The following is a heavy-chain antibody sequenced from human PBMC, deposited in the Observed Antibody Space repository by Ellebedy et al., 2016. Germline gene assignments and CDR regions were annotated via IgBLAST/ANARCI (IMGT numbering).Heavy chain of an antibody. CDR3: ARNGDFTNRPLDY. CDR1: GFTFSSYA. Sequence: GGSLRLXXAASGFTFSSYAMSWVRQAPGKGLEWVSAISGSGGSTYYADSVKGRFTISRDNSKNTLYLQMNSLRAEDTAVYYCARNGDFTNRPLDYWGQGTLVTVSS. V-gene: IGHV3-23*01. J-gene: IGHJ4*02. D-gene: IGHD3-3*01. CDR2: ISGSGGST.